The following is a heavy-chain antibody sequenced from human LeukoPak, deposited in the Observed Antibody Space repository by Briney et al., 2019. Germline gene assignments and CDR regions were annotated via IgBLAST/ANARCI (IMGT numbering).Heavy chain of an antibody. Sequence: SETLSLTCAVYGGSFSGYYWSWIRQPPGKGLEWIGEINHSGSTNYNPSLKSRVTISVDTSKNQFSLKLSSVTAADTAVYYCARGQFILTGYYRGYNWFDPWGQGTLVTVSS. CDR3: ARGQFILTGYYRGYNWFDP. D-gene: IGHD3-9*01. V-gene: IGHV4-34*01. CDR2: INHSGST. J-gene: IGHJ5*02. CDR1: GGSFSGYY.